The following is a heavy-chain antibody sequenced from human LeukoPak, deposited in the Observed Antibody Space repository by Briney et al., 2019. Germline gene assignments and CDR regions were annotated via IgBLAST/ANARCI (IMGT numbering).Heavy chain of an antibody. V-gene: IGHV4-59*01. CDR2: IYYSGST. Sequence: SETLSLTCTVSGGSIGSYYWSWIRQPPGKGLEWIGYIYYSGSTNYNPSLKSRVTISVDTSKNQFSLKLSSVTAADTAVYYCAKLGYCSGGSCYWFDPWGQGTLVTVSS. J-gene: IGHJ5*02. CDR1: GGSIGSYY. D-gene: IGHD2-15*01. CDR3: AKLGYCSGGSCYWFDP.